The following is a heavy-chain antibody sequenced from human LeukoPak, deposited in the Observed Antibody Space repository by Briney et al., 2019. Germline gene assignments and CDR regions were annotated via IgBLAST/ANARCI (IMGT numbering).Heavy chain of an antibody. V-gene: IGHV4-39*01. CDR3: ARQYTSLSGDVFDI. D-gene: IGHD6-6*01. J-gene: IGHJ3*02. CDR1: GGSIRSSSYY. Sequence: SETLSLTCTVSGGSIRSSSYYWGWIRQPPGKGLEWIGSIYYSGSTYYNLSLKSRVTISVDTSKNQFSLKESSVTAADTAVYYCARQYTSLSGDVFDIWGQGTMVTVSS. CDR2: IYYSGST.